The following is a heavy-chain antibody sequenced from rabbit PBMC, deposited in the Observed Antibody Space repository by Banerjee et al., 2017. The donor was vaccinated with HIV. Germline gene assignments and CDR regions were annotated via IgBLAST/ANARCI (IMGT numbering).Heavy chain of an antibody. V-gene: IGHV1S45*01. Sequence: QEQLVESGGGLVKPEGSLTLTCKASGFDFSSNAMWWVRQAPGKGLESIACIYAGTSSSTWYASWAKGRFTTSKTSSTTVTLQMTSLTAADTATYFCARDGESGVYGNLWGQGTLVTVS. D-gene: IGHD2-1*01. J-gene: IGHJ4*01. CDR2: IYAGTSSST. CDR3: ARDGESGVYGNL. CDR1: GFDFSSNA.